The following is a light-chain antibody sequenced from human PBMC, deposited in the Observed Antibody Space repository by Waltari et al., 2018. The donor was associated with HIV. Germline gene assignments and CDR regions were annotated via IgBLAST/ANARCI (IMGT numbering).Light chain of an antibody. Sequence: QSALTQPRSVSGSPGQSVTISCTGTSSDVGGYTFVSWYQHHPGKAPKRVISDVTKRHEGGPERVSGSKSGNTAALAISGLQAEDEGDYYCCSYAGSGTLYVFGTGTEVTVL. CDR1: SSDVGGYTF. CDR3: CSYAGSGTLYV. J-gene: IGLJ1*01. CDR2: DVT. V-gene: IGLV2-11*01.